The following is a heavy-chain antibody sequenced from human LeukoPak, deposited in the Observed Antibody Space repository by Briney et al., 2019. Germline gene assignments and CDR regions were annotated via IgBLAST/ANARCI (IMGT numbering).Heavy chain of an antibody. CDR2: IYYSGST. Sequence: SETLSLTCTVSGGSISSYSWSWIRQPPGEGLEWSGYIYYSGSTNHNPSLKSRVTISVDTPKNQFSLKLSSVTAADTAVYYCARWGYNWNGSYYYYMDVWVKGTTVTVSS. J-gene: IGHJ6*03. D-gene: IGHD1-1*01. CDR1: GGSISSYS. V-gene: IGHV4-59*01. CDR3: ARWGYNWNGSYYYYMDV.